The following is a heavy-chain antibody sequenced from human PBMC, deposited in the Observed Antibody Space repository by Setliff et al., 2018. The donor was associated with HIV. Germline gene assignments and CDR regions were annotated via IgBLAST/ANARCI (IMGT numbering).Heavy chain of an antibody. V-gene: IGHV3-21*01. CDR3: ARDFRIQLWLRSPFDY. D-gene: IGHD5-18*01. CDR2: ISSTSDYI. Sequence: GGSLRLSCAVSGFTFSDYSMNWVRQAPGKGLEWVSSISSTSDYIYYADSVKGRSIISRDNAKNSLYLQMNSLRAEDTAVYYCARDFRIQLWLRSPFDYWGQGTLVTVSS. CDR1: GFTFSDYS. J-gene: IGHJ4*02.